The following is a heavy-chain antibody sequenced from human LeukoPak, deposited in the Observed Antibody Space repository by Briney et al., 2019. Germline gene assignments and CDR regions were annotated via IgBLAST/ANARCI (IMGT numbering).Heavy chain of an antibody. Sequence: PGGSLRLSCAASGFTFSSYSMNWVRQAPGKGLEWVSSISSSSSYIYYADSLKGRFTISRDNTKNSLYLQMNSLRAEDTAVYYCARWGVAGTTPVPGDYWGQGTLVTVSS. CDR1: GFTFSSYS. J-gene: IGHJ4*02. CDR3: ARWGVAGTTPVPGDY. V-gene: IGHV3-21*01. D-gene: IGHD6-19*01. CDR2: ISSSSSYI.